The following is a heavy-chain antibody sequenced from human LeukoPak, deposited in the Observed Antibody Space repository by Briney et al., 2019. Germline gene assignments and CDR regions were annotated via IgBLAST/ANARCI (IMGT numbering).Heavy chain of an antibody. J-gene: IGHJ4*02. V-gene: IGHV3-30*02. Sequence: GGSLRLSCAASGFTFSTYGMNWVRQAPGKGLEWVAFIRYDGSNTYYADSVKGRFTISRDNSKNTLYLQMNSLRAEDTAVYYCASSVVTTGYYFDYWGQGTLVTVSS. CDR1: GFTFSTYG. CDR2: IRYDGSNT. D-gene: IGHD4-23*01. CDR3: ASSVVTTGYYFDY.